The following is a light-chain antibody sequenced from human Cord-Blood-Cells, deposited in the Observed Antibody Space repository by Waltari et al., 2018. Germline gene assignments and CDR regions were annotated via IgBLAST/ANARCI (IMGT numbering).Light chain of an antibody. J-gene: IGLJ2*01. CDR3: NSRDSSGNHQVV. CDR2: GKN. CDR1: SLRSYY. Sequence: SSELTQDPAVSVALGQTVRITCQGDSLRSYYASWYQQKPGQAPVLVIYGKNNRPSGIPDRFSGSSSGNTASSTNTGAQAEDEADYYCNSRDSSGNHQVVFGGGTKLTVL. V-gene: IGLV3-19*01.